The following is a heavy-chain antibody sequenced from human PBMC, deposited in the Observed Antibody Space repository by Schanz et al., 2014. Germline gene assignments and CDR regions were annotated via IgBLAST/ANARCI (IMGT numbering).Heavy chain of an antibody. J-gene: IGHJ5*02. D-gene: IGHD1-26*01. CDR2: ISYDGSNK. CDR1: GFTFSSYA. Sequence: QVQLVESGGRVVQPRRSLRLSCAASGFTFSSYAMHWVRQAPGKGLEWVAVISYDGSNKYYADSVKGRFTISRDNSKNTLYLQMNSLRAEDTAVYYCARDPSGSYGWFDPWGQGTLVTVSS. CDR3: ARDPSGSYGWFDP. V-gene: IGHV3-30*04.